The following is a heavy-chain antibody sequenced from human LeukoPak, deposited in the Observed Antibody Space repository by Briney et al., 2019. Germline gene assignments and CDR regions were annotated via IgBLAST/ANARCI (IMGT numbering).Heavy chain of an antibody. CDR3: ARGTDGDYLIDY. CDR2: INPNSGGT. J-gene: IGHJ4*02. CDR1: GYTFTGYY. Sequence: ASVKVSCKASGYTFTGYYMHWVRQAPGQGLEWMGWINPNSGGTSYAQKFQGRVTMTRDTSISTAYMELSRLRSDDTAVYYCARGTDGDYLIDYWGQGTLVTVSS. V-gene: IGHV1-2*02. D-gene: IGHD4-17*01.